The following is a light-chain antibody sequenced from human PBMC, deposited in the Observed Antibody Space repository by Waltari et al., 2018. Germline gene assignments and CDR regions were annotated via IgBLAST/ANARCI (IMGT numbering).Light chain of an antibody. CDR2: KDN. CDR3: QSTDSSATYVV. Sequence: SYELTQPPSVSVSPGQTARITCSADALPIQFTFWYQQKPGQAPVLVIYKDNERSPGIPARLSGSRSGTTVTLTISGVQAEDEADYYCQSTDSSATYVVFGGGTKLTVL. CDR1: ALPIQF. J-gene: IGLJ2*01. V-gene: IGLV3-25*03.